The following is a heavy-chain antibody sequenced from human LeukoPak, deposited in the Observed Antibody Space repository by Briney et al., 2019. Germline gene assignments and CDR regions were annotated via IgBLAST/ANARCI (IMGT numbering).Heavy chain of an antibody. Sequence: SETLSLTCTVSGGSISSSSYYWGWIRQPPGKGLEWIGSIYYSGSTYYNPSLKSRVTISVDTSKNQFSLKLSSVTAADTAVYYCARTRCSGGSCRGPHYYYYGTDVWGQGTTVTVSS. J-gene: IGHJ6*02. CDR1: GGSISSSSYY. D-gene: IGHD2-15*01. CDR2: IYYSGST. V-gene: IGHV4-39*07. CDR3: ARTRCSGGSCRGPHYYYYGTDV.